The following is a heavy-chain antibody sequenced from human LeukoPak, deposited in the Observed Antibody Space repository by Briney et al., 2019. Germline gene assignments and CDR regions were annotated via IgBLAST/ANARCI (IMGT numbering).Heavy chain of an antibody. CDR2: IYYSGST. J-gene: IGHJ1*01. Sequence: SETLSLTCTVSGGSISSGGYYWTWIRQHPGKGLKWIGYIYYSGSTYYNPSLKSRVTISVDTSKNQFSLRLSSVTAADTAVYYCALGYCGGGSCYAREYFQHWGQGTLVTVSS. CDR3: ALGYCGGGSCYAREYFQH. D-gene: IGHD2-15*01. CDR1: GGSISSGGYY. V-gene: IGHV4-31*03.